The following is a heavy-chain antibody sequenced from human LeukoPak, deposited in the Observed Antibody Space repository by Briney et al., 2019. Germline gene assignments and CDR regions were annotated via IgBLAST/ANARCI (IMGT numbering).Heavy chain of an antibody. CDR3: ARDREYSSSHYNYGMDV. Sequence: ASVKVSCKASGYTFTSYGISWVRQAPGQGLEWMGWISAYNGNTNYAQKLQGRVTMTTDTSTSTAYMELRSLRSDDTAVYYCARDREYSSSHYNYGMDVWGQGTTVTVSS. CDR1: GYTFTSYG. D-gene: IGHD6-6*01. V-gene: IGHV1-18*01. CDR2: ISAYNGNT. J-gene: IGHJ6*02.